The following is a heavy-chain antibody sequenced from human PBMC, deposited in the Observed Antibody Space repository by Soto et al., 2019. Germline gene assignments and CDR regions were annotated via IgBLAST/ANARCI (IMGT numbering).Heavy chain of an antibody. Sequence: PGGSLRLSCAASGFTFSSYAMSWVRQAPGKGLEWVSAISGSGSSTYYADSVKGRFTISRDNSKNTLYLQMNSLRAEDTAVYYCAKGTDFWSGDEVYYYYMEVWGKGTTVTVSS. CDR2: ISGSGSST. J-gene: IGHJ6*03. CDR3: AKGTDFWSGDEVYYYYMEV. CDR1: GFTFSSYA. V-gene: IGHV3-23*01. D-gene: IGHD3-3*01.